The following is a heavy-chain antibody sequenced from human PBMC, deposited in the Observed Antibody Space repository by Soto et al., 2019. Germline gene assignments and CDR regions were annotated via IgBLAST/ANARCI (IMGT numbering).Heavy chain of an antibody. CDR2: ISAYNGNT. CDR1: GYTFTSYG. J-gene: IGHJ5*02. D-gene: IGHD2-2*01. Sequence: QVQLVQSGAEVKKPGASVKVSCKASGYTFTSYGISWVRQAPGQRLEWMGWISAYNGNTNYAQKLQGRVTMTTDTSASTAYMELRSLRSDDTAVYYCARESVVVPARNYSANWFDPWGQGTLVTVSS. CDR3: ARESVVVPARNYSANWFDP. V-gene: IGHV1-18*04.